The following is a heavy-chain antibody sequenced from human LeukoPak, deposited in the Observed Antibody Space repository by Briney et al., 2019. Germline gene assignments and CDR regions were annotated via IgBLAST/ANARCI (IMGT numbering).Heavy chain of an antibody. D-gene: IGHD3-3*01. Sequence: ASVKVSCKASGYSFTSYDINWVRQATGQGLEWMGWMNPNSGNTGYAQKFQGRVTMTGNTSISTAYMELSSLRSEDTAVYYCARTGRITIFGVVISGPTYYMDVWGKGTTVTVSS. V-gene: IGHV1-8*01. J-gene: IGHJ6*03. CDR3: ARTGRITIFGVVISGPTYYMDV. CDR2: MNPNSGNT. CDR1: GYSFTSYD.